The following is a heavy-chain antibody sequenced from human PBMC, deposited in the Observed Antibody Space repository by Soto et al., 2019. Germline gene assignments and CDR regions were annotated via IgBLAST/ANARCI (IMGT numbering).Heavy chain of an antibody. D-gene: IGHD3-10*01. CDR2: INHSGST. J-gene: IGHJ6*03. CDR1: GGSFSGYY. V-gene: IGHV4-34*01. CDR3: ARAIKGVRGVQPHYYYMDV. Sequence: SETLSLTCAVYGGSFSGYYWSWIRQPPGKGLEWIGEINHSGSTNYNPSLKSRVTISVDTSKNQFSLRLSSVTAADTAVYYCARAIKGVRGVQPHYYYMDVWGKGTTVTVSS.